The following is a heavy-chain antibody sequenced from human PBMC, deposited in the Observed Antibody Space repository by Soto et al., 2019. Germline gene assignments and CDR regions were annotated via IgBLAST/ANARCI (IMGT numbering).Heavy chain of an antibody. J-gene: IGHJ5*02. CDR3: ARVRFGGTSNYFDP. D-gene: IGHD3-16*01. CDR2: IWFDGSSQ. Sequence: GGSLRLSCAAAGFCFSTYGMHWVRQAPGKGLEWAAAIWFDGSSQSYADCVKGRFTISRDNSNNMLYLQMNSLSPEDTAIYYCARVRFGGTSNYFDPWGQGTLVTVSS. CDR1: GFCFSTYG. V-gene: IGHV3-33*01.